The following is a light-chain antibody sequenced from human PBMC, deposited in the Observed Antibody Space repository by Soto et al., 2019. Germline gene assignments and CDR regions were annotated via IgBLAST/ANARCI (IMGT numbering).Light chain of an antibody. CDR2: KAS. V-gene: IGKV1-5*03. Sequence: IHMTQSPSTLSASVGDRVTITCRASQSISRLLAWYQQKPGKAPKLLIYKASNLESGVPSRFSGSGSGTEFTLTISSLQPDDFATYYCQQYSTYPWTFGQGTKVDIK. CDR3: QQYSTYPWT. CDR1: QSISRL. J-gene: IGKJ1*01.